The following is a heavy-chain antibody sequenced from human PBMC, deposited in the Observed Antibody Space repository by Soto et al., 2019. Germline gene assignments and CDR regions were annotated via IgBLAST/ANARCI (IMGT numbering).Heavy chain of an antibody. V-gene: IGHV3-23*01. CDR2: ISYGGGTT. CDR3: AKNPGYYYDSTGYHSDY. D-gene: IGHD3-22*01. J-gene: IGHJ4*02. Sequence: EYLRLCYAASEFTFSNYAMRWVRQAPGKGLEWVSAISYGGGTTYYADSVKGRFTISRDNSKNTLYLQMNSLRAEDTAVYYCAKNPGYYYDSTGYHSDYWGQGT. CDR1: EFTFSNYA.